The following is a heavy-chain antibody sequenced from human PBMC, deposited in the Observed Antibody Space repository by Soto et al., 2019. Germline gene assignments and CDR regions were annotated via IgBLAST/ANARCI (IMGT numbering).Heavy chain of an antibody. V-gene: IGHV3-30*18. CDR2: ISFDGSNK. J-gene: IGHJ5*02. D-gene: IGHD5-18*01. CDR3: AKDDVDTALSFDP. Sequence: PGGSLRLSCAASGFTFSTNAIHWVRQAPGKGLEWVAVISFDGSNKYYADSVKGRFTISRDNSKNTLYLQMSSLRAEDTAVYYCAKDDVDTALSFDPWGQGTLVTVPQ. CDR1: GFTFSTNA.